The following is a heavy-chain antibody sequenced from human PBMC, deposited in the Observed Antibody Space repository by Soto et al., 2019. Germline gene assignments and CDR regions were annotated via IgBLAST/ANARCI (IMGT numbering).Heavy chain of an antibody. Sequence: QVQLQESGPGLVKPSQTLSLTCSVSGGSISSGGYYWNWIRQHPGKGLEWIGYIYYSGSTHYNPSLKCRVTISVDTSKNQFSLKLNSVTAADTAVYYCARDPSIAYFYGMDVWGQGTTVTVSS. CDR2: IYYSGST. CDR1: GGSISSGGYY. D-gene: IGHD6-13*01. V-gene: IGHV4-31*03. J-gene: IGHJ6*02. CDR3: ARDPSIAYFYGMDV.